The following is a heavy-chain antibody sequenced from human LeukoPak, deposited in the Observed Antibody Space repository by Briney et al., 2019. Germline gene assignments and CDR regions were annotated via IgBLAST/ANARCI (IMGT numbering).Heavy chain of an antibody. D-gene: IGHD3-3*01. CDR3: ARDPMVEAYYDFWSGYYTGMDV. J-gene: IGHJ6*02. Sequence: GGSLRLSCAASGFTFSSYAMSWVRQAPGKGLEWVSAISGSGGSTYYADSVKGRFTISRDNSKNTLCLQMNSLRAEDTAVYYCARDPMVEAYYDFWSGYYTGMDVWGQGTTVTVSS. V-gene: IGHV3-23*01. CDR2: ISGSGGST. CDR1: GFTFSSYA.